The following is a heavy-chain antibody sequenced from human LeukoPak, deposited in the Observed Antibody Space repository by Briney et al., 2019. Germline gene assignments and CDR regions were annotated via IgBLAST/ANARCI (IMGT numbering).Heavy chain of an antibody. V-gene: IGHV3-21*04. D-gene: IGHD4-23*01. CDR3: ARLRWLDY. J-gene: IGHJ4*02. CDR1: GFTFSSYS. CDR2: ISSSSSCI. Sequence: GGSLRLSCAASGFTFSSYSMNWVRQAPGKGLEWVSSISSSSSCIYYADSVKGRFTISRDNSKNTLYLQMNSLRAEDTAVYYCARLRWLDYWGQGTLVTVSS.